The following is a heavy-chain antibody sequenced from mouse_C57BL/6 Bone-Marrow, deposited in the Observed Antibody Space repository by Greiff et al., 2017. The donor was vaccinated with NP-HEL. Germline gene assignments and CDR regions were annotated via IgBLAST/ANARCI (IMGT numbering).Heavy chain of an antibody. Sequence: VQLQQPGAELVKPGDSVKLSCKASGYTFTSYWMQWVKQRPGQGLEWIGEIDPSDSYTNYNPKFKGKATLTVDTSSSTAYMKLSSLTSEDSAVYYCTRGEVNWYVDVWGTGTTVTVSS. CDR3: TRGEVNWYVDV. CDR1: GYTFTSYW. V-gene: IGHV1-50*01. J-gene: IGHJ1*03. D-gene: IGHD2-2*01. CDR2: IDPSDSYT.